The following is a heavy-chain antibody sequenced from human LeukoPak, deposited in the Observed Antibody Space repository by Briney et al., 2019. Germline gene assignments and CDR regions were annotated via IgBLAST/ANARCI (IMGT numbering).Heavy chain of an antibody. Sequence: KASETLSLTCTVSGASISSGSHYWSWIRQPAGKGLEWIGRIYTSGSTNYNPSLKSRVTISVDTSKNQFSLKLSSVTAADTAVYYCASRVRMGQHLVQNPYGMDVWGQGTTVTVSS. V-gene: IGHV4-61*02. J-gene: IGHJ6*02. CDR3: ASRVRMGQHLVQNPYGMDV. CDR1: GASISSGSHY. D-gene: IGHD6-13*01. CDR2: IYTSGST.